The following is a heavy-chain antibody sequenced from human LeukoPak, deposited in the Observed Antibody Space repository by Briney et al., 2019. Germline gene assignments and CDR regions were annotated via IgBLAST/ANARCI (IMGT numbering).Heavy chain of an antibody. CDR3: ARGSDYGGNLNSLDI. D-gene: IGHD4-23*01. J-gene: IGHJ3*02. V-gene: IGHV1-69*06. CDR2: IIPLFDTV. Sequence: ASVKVSCKASGYTFTGYYMHWVRQAPGQGLEWVGRIIPLFDTVNYAQNFQGRVTITADKSTITAYLELSSLRSEDTAVYYCARGSDYGGNLNSLDIWGQGTVVIVSS. CDR1: GYTFTGYY.